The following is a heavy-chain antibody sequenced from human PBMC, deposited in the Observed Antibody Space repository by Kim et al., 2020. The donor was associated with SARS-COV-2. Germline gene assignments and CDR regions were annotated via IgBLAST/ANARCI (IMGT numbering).Heavy chain of an antibody. CDR3: AKEGAVMYNYYYVIDA. Sequence: GGSLRLSCAASGFTFSSYGMHWVRQAPGKGLEWVAVIWYDGSNKYYADSVKGRFTISRDNSKNTLYLQMNSLRAEDTAVYYCAKEGAVMYNYYYVIDAWG. CDR2: IWYDGSNK. CDR1: GFTFSSYG. V-gene: IGHV3-33*06. J-gene: IGHJ6*01. D-gene: IGHD3-16*01.